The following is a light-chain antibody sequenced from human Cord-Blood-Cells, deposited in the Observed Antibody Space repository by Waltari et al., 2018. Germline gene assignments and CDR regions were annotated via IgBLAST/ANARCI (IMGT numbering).Light chain of an antibody. CDR1: ELGDKH. V-gene: IGLV3-1*01. CDR3: QAWDSSTAV. J-gene: IGLJ2*01. Sequence: SYELTKPPSVSVSPGQTARLTCAGDELGDKHSCWYQQKPGASTVLVIDQDSKRPSGSPERFSGSNSGNTATLTISGTQAMDEADYYCQAWDSSTAVFGGGTKLTVL. CDR2: QDS.